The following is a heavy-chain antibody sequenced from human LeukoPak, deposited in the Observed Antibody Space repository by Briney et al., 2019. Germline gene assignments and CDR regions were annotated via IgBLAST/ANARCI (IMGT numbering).Heavy chain of an antibody. CDR3: ARAGTTVTSDAFDI. D-gene: IGHD4-17*01. Sequence: GGSLRLSCAASGFTVSSNYMSWVRQAPGKGLEWVSVIYSGGSTYYADSVMGRFTITRHNSKNTLYLQMNSLRAEDTAVYYCARAGTTVTSDAFDIWGQGTMVTVSS. J-gene: IGHJ3*02. V-gene: IGHV3-53*04. CDR2: IYSGGST. CDR1: GFTVSSNY.